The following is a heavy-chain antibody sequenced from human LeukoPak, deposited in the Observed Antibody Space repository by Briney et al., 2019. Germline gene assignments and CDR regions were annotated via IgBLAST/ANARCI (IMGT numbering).Heavy chain of an antibody. CDR3: ARDRMTVIGSYYFDY. V-gene: IGHV1-18*01. Sequence: ASVKVSCKASGYTFTSYGISWVRQAPGQGLEWMGWISAYNGNTNYAQKLQGRVTMTRDMSTSTVYMELSSLRSEDTAVYYCARDRMTVIGSYYFDYWGQGTLVTVSS. D-gene: IGHD2-21*02. CDR1: GYTFTSYG. J-gene: IGHJ4*02. CDR2: ISAYNGNT.